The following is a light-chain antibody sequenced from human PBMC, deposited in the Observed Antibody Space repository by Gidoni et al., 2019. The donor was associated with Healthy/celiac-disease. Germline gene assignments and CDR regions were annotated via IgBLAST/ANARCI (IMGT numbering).Light chain of an antibody. J-gene: IGKJ3*01. CDR1: QGISSY. CDR2: AAS. CDR3: QQLSSSPLT. V-gene: IGKV1-9*01. Sequence: DIQLTQSPSFLSASVGDRVTITCRASQGISSYLAWYQQKPGKAPKLLSYAASTLQGGVPSRFGGSGSGTEFTLTISSLQPEDFATYSCQQLSSSPLTFGPGTKVDIK.